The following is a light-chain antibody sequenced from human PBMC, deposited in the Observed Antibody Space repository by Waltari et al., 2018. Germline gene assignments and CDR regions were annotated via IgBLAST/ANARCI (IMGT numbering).Light chain of an antibody. CDR1: SSNVGAQNY. CDR2: YVN. J-gene: IGLJ1*01. Sequence: QSALTQPAAVSASPGQSITISCTGTSSNVGAQNYVSWYQQHPGDAPKLMIYYVNKRSSGTSHCFSCYTSGNTSSMSIAGLPAEDEADYYCTSSTSTNTYVFGSGTKVTVL. CDR3: TSSTSTNTYV. V-gene: IGLV2-14*03.